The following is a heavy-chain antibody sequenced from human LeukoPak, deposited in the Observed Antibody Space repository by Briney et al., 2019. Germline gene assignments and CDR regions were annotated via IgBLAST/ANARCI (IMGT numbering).Heavy chain of an antibody. V-gene: IGHV3-23*01. CDR3: AKDYDFWSGSYFDY. J-gene: IGHJ4*02. CDR2: ISGSGGST. CDR1: GFTFSSYA. Sequence: GGSLRLSCAASGFTFSSYAMSWARQAPGKGLEWVSAISGSGGSTYYADSVKGRFTISRDNSKNTLYLQMNSLRAEDTAVYYCAKDYDFWSGSYFDYWGQGTLVTVSS. D-gene: IGHD3-3*01.